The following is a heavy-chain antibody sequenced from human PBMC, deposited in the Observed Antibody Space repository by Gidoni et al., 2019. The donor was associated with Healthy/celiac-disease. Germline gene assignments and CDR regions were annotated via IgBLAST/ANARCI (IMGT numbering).Heavy chain of an antibody. J-gene: IGHJ4*02. CDR3: ARQKEDTVTGVDY. D-gene: IGHD4-17*01. CDR2: SYPSDSYT. Sequence: EVQLVRSGAEVKKPGESMRISCTGSGYSFTCYWISWVRQMPGKGVEWMGRSYPSDSYTNYSPAFQGHVTISADKSISTAYLQWSSLKASDTAMYYCARQKEDTVTGVDYWGQGTLVTVSS. V-gene: IGHV5-10-1*01. CDR1: GYSFTCYW.